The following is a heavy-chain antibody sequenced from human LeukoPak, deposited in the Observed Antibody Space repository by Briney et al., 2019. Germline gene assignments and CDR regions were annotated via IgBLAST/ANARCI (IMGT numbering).Heavy chain of an antibody. J-gene: IGHJ6*04. Sequence: GGSLRLSCAASGFTFSRYWMSWVRQAPGKGLEGVANIKQDGREKYYVDSVKGRFTISRDHAKNSLYLPMNRLRAEDTAVYYCARDLTMVRHNRGMHVWGKGTTVSVSS. V-gene: IGHV3-7*03. CDR2: IKQDGREK. CDR3: ARDLTMVRHNRGMHV. CDR1: GFTFSRYW. D-gene: IGHD3-10*01.